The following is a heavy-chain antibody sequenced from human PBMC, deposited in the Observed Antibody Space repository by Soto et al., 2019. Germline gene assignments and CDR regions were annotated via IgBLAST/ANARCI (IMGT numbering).Heavy chain of an antibody. J-gene: IGHJ6*01. CDR2: SIPIFRTA. CDR3: ARVGQHRQASYYYDMDV. CDR1: GGTFSIYS. V-gene: IGHV1-69*01. D-gene: IGHD6-13*01. Sequence: QVQLVQSGAEVKKPGSSVKVSCTASGGTFSIYSINWVRQAPGQGLEWMGGSIPIFRTANYAQKFQGRVTITADESTSTVYMALSSLRSEDTAVYYCARVGQHRQASYYYDMDVWGQGTTVTVSS.